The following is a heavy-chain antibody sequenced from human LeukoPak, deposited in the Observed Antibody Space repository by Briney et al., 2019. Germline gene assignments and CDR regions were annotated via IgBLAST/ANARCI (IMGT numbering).Heavy chain of an antibody. CDR1: GDSISSSSFH. J-gene: IGHJ4*02. CDR2: IYGSGNT. Sequence: SETLSLTCTVSGDSISSSSFHWGWIRQPPGKGLEWIGSIYGSGNTNYNPSLKSRVTISVDTSKNQISLKVSSVTATDTAVYYCARQKRWLQSSFDYWAQGTLVTVSS. V-gene: IGHV4-39*01. D-gene: IGHD5-24*01. CDR3: ARQKRWLQSSFDY.